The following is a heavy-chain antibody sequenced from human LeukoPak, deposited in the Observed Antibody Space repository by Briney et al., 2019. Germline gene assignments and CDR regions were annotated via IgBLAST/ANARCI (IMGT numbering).Heavy chain of an antibody. J-gene: IGHJ4*02. V-gene: IGHV3-48*01. Sequence: GGSLRLSCAASGFTFSSYSMNWVRQAPGKGLEWVSYISSSSSTIYYADSVKGRFTISRDNSKNTLYLQMNSLRAEDTAVYYCARVYSRYCSSTSCLGYWGQGTLVTVSS. D-gene: IGHD2-2*01. CDR1: GFTFSSYS. CDR3: ARVYSRYCSSTSCLGY. CDR2: ISSSSSTI.